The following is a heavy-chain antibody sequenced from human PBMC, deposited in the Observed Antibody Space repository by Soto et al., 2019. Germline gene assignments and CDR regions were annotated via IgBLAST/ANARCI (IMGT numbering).Heavy chain of an antibody. D-gene: IGHD2-15*01. CDR2: IWYNGSKK. V-gene: IGHV3-33*03. CDR3: ARQLAVPYAAYAMDV. J-gene: IGHJ6*02. CDR1: GFTFSSYG. Sequence: QVHLVESGGGVVQPGRSLRLSCAASGFTFSSYGMLWVRQAPGKGLEWVAVIWYNGSKKYYGESVKGRFTIFRDNSENTLYLEMSSPRAEDTAVYYCARQLAVPYAAYAMDVWGQGTTVTVSS.